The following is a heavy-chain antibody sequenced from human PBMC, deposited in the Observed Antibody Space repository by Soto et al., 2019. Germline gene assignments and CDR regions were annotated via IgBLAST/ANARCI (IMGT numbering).Heavy chain of an antibody. CDR1: GFTFRSYG. D-gene: IGHD2-2*01. CDR3: ARDRLVPYGYGMDV. V-gene: IGHV3-33*01. CDR2: IWFDGSKK. Sequence: QMQLVESGGGVVQLGRSLRLSCAASGFTFRSYGIHWVRQAPGKGLEWVALIWFDGSKKYYVDSVKGRFAVSRDNSKNTLYLQMNSLRVEDTAVYYCARDRLVPYGYGMDVWGQGTTVTVSS. J-gene: IGHJ6*02.